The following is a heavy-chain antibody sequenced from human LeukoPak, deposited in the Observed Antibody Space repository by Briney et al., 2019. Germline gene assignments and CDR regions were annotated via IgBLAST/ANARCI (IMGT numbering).Heavy chain of an antibody. CDR1: GVSISSGDYY. D-gene: IGHD6-19*01. J-gene: IGHJ4*02. V-gene: IGHV4-39*06. Sequence: SQTLSLTCTVSGVSISSGDYYWGWIRQPPGKGLEWIGSIYYSGSTYYNPALKSLITISVDTSKNQFPVTLRHVTAAHTDVYYCARDAYRSGWYGGTDYWRKDTLVRV. CDR2: IYYSGST. CDR3: ARDAYRSGWYGGTDY.